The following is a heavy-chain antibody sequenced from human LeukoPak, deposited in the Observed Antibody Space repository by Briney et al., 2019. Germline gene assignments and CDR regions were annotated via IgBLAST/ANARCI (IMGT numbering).Heavy chain of an antibody. J-gene: IGHJ1*01. V-gene: IGHV3-23*01. CDR2: ISGSDGRT. CDR3: AKTIITTKEYFQH. Sequence: GGSLRLSCVGSGFTFSNYGMTWVRQAPGKGLEWVSSISGSDGRTNYADSVKGRFTISRDNSKNTLYLQMNSLRAEDTAVYYCAKTIITTKEYFQHWGQGTLVTVSS. D-gene: IGHD3-22*01. CDR1: GFTFSNYG.